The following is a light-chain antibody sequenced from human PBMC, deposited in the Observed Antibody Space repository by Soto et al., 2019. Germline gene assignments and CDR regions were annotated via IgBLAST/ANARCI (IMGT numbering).Light chain of an antibody. CDR2: AAS. V-gene: IGKV3-15*01. CDR3: QQYGTLPTT. CDR1: QSIDGN. J-gene: IGKJ3*01. Sequence: EIVLTQSPATLSVSPGEGATLSFRASQSIDGNLAWYQQRPGQAPRLLINAASTRATGVPTRFSGSGSGTEFTLTVDRLEPEDFTVYYCQQYGTLPTTFGPGAKVDI.